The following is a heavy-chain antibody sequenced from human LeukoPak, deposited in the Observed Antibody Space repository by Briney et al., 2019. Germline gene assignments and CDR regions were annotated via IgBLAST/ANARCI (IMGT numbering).Heavy chain of an antibody. CDR3: AKGAGILSPYYMDV. CDR2: IRYDGGNK. D-gene: IGHD2-15*01. CDR1: GFTFSSYG. J-gene: IGHJ6*03. Sequence: GGSLRLSCAASGFTFSSYGMHWVRQAPGKGLEWVAFIRYDGGNKYHADSVKGRFAISRDNSKKTLSLQMNSLRAEDTAVYYCAKGAGILSPYYMDVWGKGTTVTVSS. V-gene: IGHV3-30*02.